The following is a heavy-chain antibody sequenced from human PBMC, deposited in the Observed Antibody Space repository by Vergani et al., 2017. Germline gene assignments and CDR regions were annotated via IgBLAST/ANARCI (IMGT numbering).Heavy chain of an antibody. CDR2: INHSGST. V-gene: IGHV4-34*01. CDR1: GGSFSGYY. D-gene: IGHD3-10*01. CDR3: AGLELWGKVRGFVGVGRDY. J-gene: IGHJ4*02. Sequence: QVQLQQWGAGLLKPSEPLSLTCAVYGGSFSGYYWSWIRQPPGKGPEWIGEINHSGSTNYNPSLKSRVTISVDTSKNQFSLKLSSVTAADTAVYYCAGLELWGKVRGFVGVGRDYWGQGTLVTVSS.